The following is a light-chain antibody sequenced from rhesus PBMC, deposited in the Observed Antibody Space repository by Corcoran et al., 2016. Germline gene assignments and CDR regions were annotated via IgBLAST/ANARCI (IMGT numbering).Light chain of an antibody. CDR3: QQHYGYPPT. CDR1: QDISGY. J-gene: IGKJ3*01. CDR2: KAS. V-gene: IGKV1-25*01. Sequence: DIQMTQSPSSLSASVGDTVTITCRASQDISGYSVWYQKKPGKAPKLLIYKASTLESGVPSRFSGRGYGTDFTLTINTLQPEDFANYYCQQHYGYPPTFGPGTKLDIK.